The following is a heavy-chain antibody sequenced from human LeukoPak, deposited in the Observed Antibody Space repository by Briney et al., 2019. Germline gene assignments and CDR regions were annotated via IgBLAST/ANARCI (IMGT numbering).Heavy chain of an antibody. V-gene: IGHV3-7*01. D-gene: IGHD3-3*01. J-gene: IGHJ4*02. CDR3: ARDPSRSGYYIHEKVFEY. Sequence: GGSLSLSRAASGFTFSNYWMSWVRQAPGKGLEWVANIKQGGSEKDYVDSVKGRFTISRDNAKNSLYLQMNSLRAEDTAVYYCARDPSRSGYYIHEKVFEYWGEGTLVTVSS. CDR1: GFTFSNYW. CDR2: IKQGGSEK.